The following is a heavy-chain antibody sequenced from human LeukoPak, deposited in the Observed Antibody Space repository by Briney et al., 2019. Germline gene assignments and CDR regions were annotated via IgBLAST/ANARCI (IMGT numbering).Heavy chain of an antibody. V-gene: IGHV3-73*01. J-gene: IGHJ4*02. D-gene: IGHD4-17*01. CDR1: GFTFSGSA. CDR3: TTVPPWVTTGYFNY. CDR2: IRSKANSYAT. Sequence: GGSLRLSCAASGFTFSGSAMHWVRQASGKGLEWVGRIRSKANSYATAYAASVKGRFTISRDDSKNTVYLQMNSLKIDDTAVYYCTTVPPWVTTGYFNYWGQGTLVTVSS.